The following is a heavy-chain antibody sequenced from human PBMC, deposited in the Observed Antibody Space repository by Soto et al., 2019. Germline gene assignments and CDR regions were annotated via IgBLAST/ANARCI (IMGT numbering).Heavy chain of an antibody. Sequence: KSSETLSLTCAVYGGSFSGYYWSWIRQPPGKGLEWIGEINHSGSTNYNPSLKSRVTISVDTSKNQFSLKLSSVTAADTAVYYCARGGRSMVRGVIAYWGQGTLVTVSS. J-gene: IGHJ4*02. CDR3: ARGGRSMVRGVIAY. D-gene: IGHD3-10*01. V-gene: IGHV4-34*01. CDR2: INHSGST. CDR1: GGSFSGYY.